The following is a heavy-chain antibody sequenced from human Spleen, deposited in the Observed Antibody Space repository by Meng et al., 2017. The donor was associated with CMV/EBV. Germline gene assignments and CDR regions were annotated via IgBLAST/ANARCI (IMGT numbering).Heavy chain of an antibody. CDR1: GFTFSGYA. J-gene: IGHJ4*02. CDR3: ARDSTTSIVGATIYY. V-gene: IGHV3-64*02. Sequence: GESLKISCAASGFTFSGYAMHWVRQAPGKGLEYVSAISNNGGSTYYADSVKGRFTISRDNSKNPLYLQMGSLRAEDMAVYYCARDSTTSIVGATIYYWGQGTLVTVSS. D-gene: IGHD1-26*01. CDR2: ISNNGGST.